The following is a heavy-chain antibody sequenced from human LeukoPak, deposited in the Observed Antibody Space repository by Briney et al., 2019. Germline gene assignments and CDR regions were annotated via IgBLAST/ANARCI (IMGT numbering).Heavy chain of an antibody. CDR3: ARVGYCSSTSCYLPFDY. V-gene: IGHV6-1*01. J-gene: IGHJ4*02. Sequence: SQTLSLTCAISGDSFSSNSAAWNWIRQSPSRGLEWLGRTYYRSKWYNDYAVSVKSRITINPDTSKNQFSLQLNSVTAADTAVYYCARVGYCSSTSCYLPFDYWGQGTLVTVSS. D-gene: IGHD2-2*01. CDR2: TYYRSKWYN. CDR1: GDSFSSNSAA.